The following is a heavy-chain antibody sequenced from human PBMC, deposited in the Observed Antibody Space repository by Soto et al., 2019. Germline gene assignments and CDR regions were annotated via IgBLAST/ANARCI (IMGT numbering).Heavy chain of an antibody. CDR2: IRSKAYGGTT. CDR1: GFTFGDYA. V-gene: IGHV3-49*03. CDR3: TRDQYDFWSGYYPHSGYEPYYYYYYMDV. D-gene: IGHD3-3*01. Sequence: GGSLRLSCTASGFTFGDYAMSWFRQAPGKGLEWVGFIRSKAYGGTTEYAASVKGRFTISRDDSKSIAYLQMNSLKTEDTAVYYCTRDQYDFWSGYYPHSGYEPYYYYYYMDVWGKGTTVTVSS. J-gene: IGHJ6*03.